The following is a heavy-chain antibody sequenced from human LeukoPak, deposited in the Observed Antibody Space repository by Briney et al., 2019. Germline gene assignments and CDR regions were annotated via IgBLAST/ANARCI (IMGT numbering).Heavy chain of an antibody. CDR2: ISWNSGLL. Sequence: GGSLRLSCVVSGFTFDDYSMHWVRQAPGKGLEWVSSISWNSGLLAYADSVKGRFTVSRDNAKDSLYLQMNSLRPEDTAVYYCARAYDIDYWGQGTLVTVSS. V-gene: IGHV3-9*01. D-gene: IGHD3-22*01. CDR1: GFTFDDYS. J-gene: IGHJ4*02. CDR3: ARAYDIDY.